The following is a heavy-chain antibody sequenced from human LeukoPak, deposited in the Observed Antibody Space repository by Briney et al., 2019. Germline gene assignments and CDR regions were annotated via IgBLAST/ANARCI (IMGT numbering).Heavy chain of an antibody. CDR2: TDTSGNYI. D-gene: IGHD3-10*01. CDR3: ARGRSITLLREGAMSDGFDI. V-gene: IGHV3-21*01. CDR1: VLSFSSSA. J-gene: IGHJ3*02. Sequence: GGSLRLSRGASVLSFSSSAMSWVRQAPGKGLEWVSFTDTSGNYIYYGDSVKGRFTISRDNAKHILFLQMNGLRAEDTAVYYWARGRSITLLREGAMSDGFDIWGQGAMVAVSS.